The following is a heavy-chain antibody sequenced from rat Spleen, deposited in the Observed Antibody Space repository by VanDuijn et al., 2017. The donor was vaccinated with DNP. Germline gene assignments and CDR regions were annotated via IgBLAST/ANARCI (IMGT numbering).Heavy chain of an antibody. CDR1: GFTFTDYY. CDR3: ARHVLPLRVWDY. CDR2: SNYAGGST. J-gene: IGHJ2*01. D-gene: IGHD1-4*01. V-gene: IGHV5-22*01. Sequence: EVQLVESGGGLAQPGRSLKLSCAASGFTFTDYYMAWVRRTPTKGLEWVAYSNYAGGSTYNGDSVKGRFTISRDNAKSTLYLQMNSLRSEDMATYYCARHVLPLRVWDYWGQGVMVTVSS.